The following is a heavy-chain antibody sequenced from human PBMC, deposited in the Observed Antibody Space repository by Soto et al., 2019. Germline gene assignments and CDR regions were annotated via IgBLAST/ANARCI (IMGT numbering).Heavy chain of an antibody. V-gene: IGHV4-34*01. D-gene: IGHD1-26*01. J-gene: IGHJ6*02. Sequence: LSLTCAVYGGSFSGYYWSWIRQPPGKGLEWIGEINHIGSTNYNPSLNSRVTISVDTSKNQFSLKLSSVTAADTAVYYCASPRVGATNRYYYYGMDVWGQGTTVTSP. CDR2: INHIGST. CDR3: ASPRVGATNRYYYYGMDV. CDR1: GGSFSGYY.